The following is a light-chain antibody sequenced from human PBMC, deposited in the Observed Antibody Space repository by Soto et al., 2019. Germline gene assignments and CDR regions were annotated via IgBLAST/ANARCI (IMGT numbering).Light chain of an antibody. CDR3: HQYNNWPPS. CDR2: GAS. J-gene: IGKJ5*01. V-gene: IGKV3-15*01. Sequence: EIAMTQSPATLSMSPGDRATLSCRASQSVSSNLAWYQQRPGQAPRLLIHGASTRATVIPARFSGSGSGTEFTLTISSLQSEDSAVYYCHQYNNWPPSFGQGTRLEIK. CDR1: QSVSSN.